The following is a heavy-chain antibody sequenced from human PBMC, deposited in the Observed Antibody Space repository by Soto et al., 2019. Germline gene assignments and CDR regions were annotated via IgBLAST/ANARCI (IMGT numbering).Heavy chain of an antibody. CDR2: IYSDVTT. J-gene: IGHJ4*02. V-gene: IGHV3-66*01. Sequence: EVQLVESGGGLVQPGGSLRLSCAASGFTVNSNFMSWVRQAPGKGLECVSMIYSDVTTYYADSVKGRFTISRDNSKNTLFLQISSLRAEDTAVYYCASRNNPYGTYDYWGQGTWVTVSP. CDR1: GFTVNSNF. D-gene: IGHD1-1*01. CDR3: ASRNNPYGTYDY.